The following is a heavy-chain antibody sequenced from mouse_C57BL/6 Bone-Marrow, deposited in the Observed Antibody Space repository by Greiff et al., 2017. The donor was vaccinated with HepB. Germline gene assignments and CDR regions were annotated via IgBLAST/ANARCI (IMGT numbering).Heavy chain of an antibody. V-gene: IGHV1-52*01. D-gene: IGHD2-3*01. Sequence: QVQLQQPGAELVRPGSSVKLSCKASGYTFTSYWMHWVKQRPIQGLEWIGNIDPSDSETHYNQKFKDKATLTVDKSSSTAYMQLSSLTSEDSAVYYCARWGVYLWYFDVWGTGTTVTVSS. CDR2: IDPSDSET. CDR1: GYTFTSYW. J-gene: IGHJ1*03. CDR3: ARWGVYLWYFDV.